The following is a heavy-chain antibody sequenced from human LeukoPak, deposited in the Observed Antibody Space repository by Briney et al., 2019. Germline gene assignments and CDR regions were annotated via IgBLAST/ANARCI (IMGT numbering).Heavy chain of an antibody. V-gene: IGHV1-8*01. D-gene: IGHD3-3*01. CDR1: GYTFTSYD. CDR3: ARAQYYDFWSGYWGGFNWFDP. CDR2: MNPNSGNT. J-gene: IGHJ5*02. Sequence: ASVKVSCKAPGYTFTSYDINWVRQATGQGLEWMGWMNPNSGNTGYEQKFQGRVTMTRNTSISTAYMELSSLRSEDTAVYYCARAQYYDFWSGYWGGFNWFDPWGQGTLVTVSS.